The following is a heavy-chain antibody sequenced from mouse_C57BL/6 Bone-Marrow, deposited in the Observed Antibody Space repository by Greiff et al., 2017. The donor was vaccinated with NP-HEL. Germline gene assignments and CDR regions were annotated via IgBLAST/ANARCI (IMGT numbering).Heavy chain of an antibody. CDR3: TAPITTVVATDY. CDR2: IRLKSDNYAT. Sequence: DVMLVESGGGLVQPGGSMKLSCVASGFTFSNYWMNWVRQSPEKGLEWVAQIRLKSDNYATHYAESVKGRFTISRDDSKSSVYLQMNNLRAEDTGIYYCTAPITTVVATDYWGQGTTLTVSS. J-gene: IGHJ2*01. CDR1: GFTFSNYW. D-gene: IGHD1-1*01. V-gene: IGHV6-3*01.